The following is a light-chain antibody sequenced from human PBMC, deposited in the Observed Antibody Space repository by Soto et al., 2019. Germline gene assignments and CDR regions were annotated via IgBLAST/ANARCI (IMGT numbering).Light chain of an antibody. CDR2: DAS. J-gene: IGKJ2*01. Sequence: DIHMTQSPSTLSASVGARVTLTCRASQSISSWLAWYQQKTGKAHKLLIYDASSLASWVPSWFSGSGSGTECTLYIRSLLPDDFSTYYFQQYKSYSQYTFCQGTKLESK. V-gene: IGKV1-5*01. CDR1: QSISSW. CDR3: QQYKSYSQYT.